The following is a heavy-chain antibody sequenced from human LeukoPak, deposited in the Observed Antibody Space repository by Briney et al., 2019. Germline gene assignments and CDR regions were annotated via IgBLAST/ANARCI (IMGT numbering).Heavy chain of an antibody. J-gene: IGHJ5*01. CDR1: GGSISSISYY. D-gene: IGHD4-11*01. CDR3: LRNVLYDYSSSWFDS. CDR2: IYYSGST. Sequence: SETLSLACTVSGGSISSISYYWGSIRQPPGKGLEWIGSIYYSGSTYYNPSLKSRVTISVDTSKNQFSLKLSSVPASDNAVYYYLRNVLYDYSSSWFDSWGQGTLVTVSP. V-gene: IGHV4-39*01.